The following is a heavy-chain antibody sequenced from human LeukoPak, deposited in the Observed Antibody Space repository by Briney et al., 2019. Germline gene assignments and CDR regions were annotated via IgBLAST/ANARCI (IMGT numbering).Heavy chain of an antibody. Sequence: GGSLRLSCAASGFSFSTYTMNWVRQAPGKGLEWVSAISGRGDSTFYADSVKGQFTISRDNAKNSLYLQMNSLRAEDTAVYYCARGGSNWYFDLWGRGTLVTVSS. CDR2: ISGRGDST. CDR1: GFSFSTYT. CDR3: ARGGSNWYFDL. J-gene: IGHJ2*01. V-gene: IGHV3-23*01.